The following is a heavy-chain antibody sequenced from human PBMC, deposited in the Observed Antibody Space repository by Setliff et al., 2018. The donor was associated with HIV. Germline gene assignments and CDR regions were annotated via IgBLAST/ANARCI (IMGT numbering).Heavy chain of an antibody. D-gene: IGHD2-15*01. CDR1: GASISNSRHY. J-gene: IGHJ5*01. Sequence: SETLSLTCTVSGASISNSRHYWGWIRQSPGKGLEWIGTVAYSGSTYYNPSLKSRVTVFVATSKNKFSLKMTSVTAEDTAMYYCARLYCSDVTCSSRSAIRWFDSWGRGTLVTVSS. V-gene: IGHV4-39*01. CDR3: ARLYCSDVTCSSRSAIRWFDS. CDR2: VAYSGST.